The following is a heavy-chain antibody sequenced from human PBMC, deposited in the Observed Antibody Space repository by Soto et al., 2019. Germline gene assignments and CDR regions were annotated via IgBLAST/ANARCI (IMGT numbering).Heavy chain of an antibody. Sequence: SVKVSCKASGGTFSSYAISWVRQAPGQGLEWMGGIIPIFGTANYAQKFQGRVTITADESTSTAYMELSSLRSEDTAVYYCARWDGTAMAVDYWGQGTLVTVSS. CDR1: GGTFSSYA. V-gene: IGHV1-69*13. J-gene: IGHJ4*02. CDR3: ARWDGTAMAVDY. D-gene: IGHD5-18*01. CDR2: IIPIFGTA.